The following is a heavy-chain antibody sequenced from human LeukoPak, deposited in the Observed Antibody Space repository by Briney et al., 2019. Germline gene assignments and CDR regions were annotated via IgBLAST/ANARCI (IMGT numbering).Heavy chain of an antibody. V-gene: IGHV3-7*01. J-gene: IGHJ1*01. Sequence: GGSLRLSCAASGFTFSNYWMSWVRQAPGKGLEWVANIKEDGNEKHYVDSVKGRFTISRDNAKNSLYLQMNSLRAEDTAVYYCATYSSSNGREFQYWGQGTLVTVSS. CDR3: ATYSSSNGREFQY. D-gene: IGHD2-2*01. CDR1: GFTFSNYW. CDR2: IKEDGNEK.